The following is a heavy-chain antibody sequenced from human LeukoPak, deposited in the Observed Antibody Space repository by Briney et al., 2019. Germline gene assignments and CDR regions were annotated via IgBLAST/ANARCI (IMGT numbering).Heavy chain of an antibody. J-gene: IGHJ4*02. D-gene: IGHD5-24*01. CDR2: IKQDGSEK. CDR3: ARPPVSGGYNFLFDY. CDR1: GFTFSSYW. Sequence: GGSLRLSCAASGFTFSSYWMSWVRQAPGKGLEWVANIKQDGSEKYYVDSVKGRFTISRDNAKNSLYLQMNSLRAEDTAVYYCARPPVSGGYNFLFDYWGQGTLVTVSS. V-gene: IGHV3-7*01.